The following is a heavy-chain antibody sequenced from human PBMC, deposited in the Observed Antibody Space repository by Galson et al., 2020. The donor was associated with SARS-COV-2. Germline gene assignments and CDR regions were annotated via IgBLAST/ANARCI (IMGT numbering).Heavy chain of an antibody. J-gene: IGHJ5*02. CDR2: FDPEDGET. D-gene: IGHD2-8*02. CDR1: GYTLTELS. Sequence: ASVKVSCKVSGYTLTELSMHWVRQAPGKGLEWMGGFDPEDGETIYAQKFQGRVTMTEDTSTDTAYMELSSLRSEDTAVYYCATDYWFVGAFDPWGQGTLVTVSS. CDR3: ATDYWFVGAFDP. V-gene: IGHV1-24*01.